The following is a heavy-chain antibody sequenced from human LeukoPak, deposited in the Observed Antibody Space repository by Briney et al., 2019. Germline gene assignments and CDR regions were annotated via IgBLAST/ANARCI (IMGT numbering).Heavy chain of an antibody. CDR3: ARDLITVTKGFDI. CDR1: GGSFSGYY. J-gene: IGHJ3*02. V-gene: IGHV4-59*01. CDR2: ISYIGST. D-gene: IGHD4-17*01. Sequence: SETLSLTCAVYGGSFSGYYWSSIRQPPGKGLEWIGYISYIGSTNYNPSLKSRVTISIDTSKNQFSLRLSSVTAADTAVYYRARDLITVTKGFDIWGQGTMVSVSS.